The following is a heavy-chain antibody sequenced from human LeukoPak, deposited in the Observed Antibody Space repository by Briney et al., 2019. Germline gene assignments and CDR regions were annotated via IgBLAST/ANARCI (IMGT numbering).Heavy chain of an antibody. CDR1: GFTFSSSA. Sequence: GGSLRLSYAASGFTFSSSAMSWVRQAPGKGLEWVSAISNNGGYTYYADSVQGRFTISRDNSKSTLCLQMNSLRAEDTAVYYCARDPYSSGWYKDAFDIWGQGTMVTVSS. J-gene: IGHJ3*02. CDR3: ARDPYSSGWYKDAFDI. V-gene: IGHV3-23*01. D-gene: IGHD6-19*01. CDR2: ISNNGGYT.